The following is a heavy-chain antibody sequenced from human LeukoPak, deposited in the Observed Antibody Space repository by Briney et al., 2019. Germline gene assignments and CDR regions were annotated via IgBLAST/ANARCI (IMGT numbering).Heavy chain of an antibody. CDR3: ARGTPFDY. V-gene: IGHV3-48*01. CDR1: GFTFSSYS. J-gene: IGHJ4*02. CDR2: ISSSDSTI. Sequence: GGSLRLSCAASGFTFSSYSMNWVRQAPGKGLEWISYISSSDSTIYYADSVKGRFTISRDNAKNSLYLQMNTLRAEDTAVYYCARGTPFDYWGQGTLVTVSS.